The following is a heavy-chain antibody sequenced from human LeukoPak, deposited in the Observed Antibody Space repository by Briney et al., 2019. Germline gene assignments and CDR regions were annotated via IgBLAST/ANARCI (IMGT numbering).Heavy chain of an antibody. D-gene: IGHD2-8*01. V-gene: IGHV1-69*06. Sequence: SVKVSCKASGGTFSSYAISWVRQAPGQGLEWMGGIIPIFGTANYAQKFQGRVTITADKSTSTAYMELSSLRSEDTAVYYCAGSLGYCTSNVCYLKYWGQGTLVTVPS. CDR1: GGTFSSYA. CDR3: AGSLGYCTSNVCYLKY. CDR2: IIPIFGTA. J-gene: IGHJ4*02.